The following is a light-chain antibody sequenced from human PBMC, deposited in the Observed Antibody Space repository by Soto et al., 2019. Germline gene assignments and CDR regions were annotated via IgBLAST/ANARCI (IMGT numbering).Light chain of an antibody. J-gene: IGKJ4*01. Sequence: EIVLTQSPATLALSPGERATLSCRASQSVSSYLAWYQQKPGQAPRLLIYDASNRATCIPARFSGSGSGTDFTLTISSLEPEDFAVYYCQQRRNWPRTFGGGTKVEIK. CDR2: DAS. CDR1: QSVSSY. V-gene: IGKV3-11*01. CDR3: QQRRNWPRT.